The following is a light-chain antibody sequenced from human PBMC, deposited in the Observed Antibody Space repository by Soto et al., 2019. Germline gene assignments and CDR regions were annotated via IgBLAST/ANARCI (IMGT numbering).Light chain of an antibody. V-gene: IGKV1-5*01. J-gene: IGKJ4*01. CDR3: QQYNTYPLT. Sequence: DIQMTQSPSTLSAFVGDRVTITCRASQSIRRWLAWYQQKPGKAPKLLIYDASSLESGVPSRFSGSGSGTDFTLTVISLQPDDFALYYCQQYNTYPLTFGGGTKVEIK. CDR1: QSIRRW. CDR2: DAS.